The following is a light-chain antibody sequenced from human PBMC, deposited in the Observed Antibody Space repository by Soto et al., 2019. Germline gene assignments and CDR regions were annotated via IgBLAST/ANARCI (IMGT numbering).Light chain of an antibody. CDR3: QQYGSSPRT. Sequence: DIQLTQSPSSLSASVGDRVTITCQASQDISNHLNWYQQKPGKAPNLLIYDASDLETGVPSRFSGSGSGTDFTLTISRLEPEDFAVYYCQQYGSSPRTFGQGTKVEIK. CDR2: DAS. V-gene: IGKV1-33*01. J-gene: IGKJ1*01. CDR1: QDISNH.